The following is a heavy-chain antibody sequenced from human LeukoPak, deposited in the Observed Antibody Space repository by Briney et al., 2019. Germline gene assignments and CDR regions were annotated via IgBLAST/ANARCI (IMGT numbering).Heavy chain of an antibody. CDR2: TIPILGIA. D-gene: IGHD4-17*01. J-gene: IGHJ6*02. CDR3: ARGVYTVTTSYYYYYGMDV. CDR1: GGTFSSYA. V-gene: IGHV1-69*04. Sequence: SVRVSCKASGGTFSSYAISWVRQAPGQGLEWMGMTIPILGIANYAQKFQGRVTITADKSTSTAYMELSSLRSEDTAVYYCARGVYTVTTSYYYYYGMDVWGQGTTVTVSS.